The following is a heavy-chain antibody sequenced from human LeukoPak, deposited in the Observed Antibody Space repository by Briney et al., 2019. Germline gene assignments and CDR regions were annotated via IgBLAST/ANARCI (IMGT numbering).Heavy chain of an antibody. J-gene: IGHJ3*02. CDR2: INPNSGGT. V-gene: IGHV1-2*02. Sequence: ASVKVSCKASGYTFTGYYMHWVRQAPGQGLEWMGWINPNSGGTNYAQKFQGRVTMTRDTSISTAYMELSRLRSDDTAVYYCARVEVYRDAFDIWGQGTMVTVSS. CDR1: GYTFTGYY. D-gene: IGHD2-8*01. CDR3: ARVEVYRDAFDI.